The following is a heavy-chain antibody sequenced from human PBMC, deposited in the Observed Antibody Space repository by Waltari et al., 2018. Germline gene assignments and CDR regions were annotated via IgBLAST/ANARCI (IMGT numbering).Heavy chain of an antibody. CDR3: ARGSAAPGQVRWWFDP. J-gene: IGHJ5*02. Sequence: QVQLVQSGAEVKKPGASVKVSCKASGYTFTGYYMHWVRQAPGQGLEWMGWINPNSGGTNYAQKFQGRVTMTREPSISTAYMELSRLRSDDTAVYYCARGSAAPGQVRWWFDPWGQGTLVTVSS. CDR2: INPNSGGT. D-gene: IGHD6-6*01. CDR1: GYTFTGYY. V-gene: IGHV1-2*02.